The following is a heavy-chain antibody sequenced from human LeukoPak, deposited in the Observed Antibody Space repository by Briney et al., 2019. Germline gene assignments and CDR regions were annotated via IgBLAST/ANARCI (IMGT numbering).Heavy chain of an antibody. Sequence: ASVKVSCKASGYTFAGYYVHWVRQAPGQGLEWMGWIKPNSGGTQYAQRFRGRVTMTRDTSITTAYMELTGLRSDDTVVYFCASAESHDYGETWGQGTLVTVSS. CDR1: GYTFAGYY. CDR2: IKPNSGGT. J-gene: IGHJ4*02. D-gene: IGHD4-17*01. CDR3: ASAESHDYGET. V-gene: IGHV1-2*02.